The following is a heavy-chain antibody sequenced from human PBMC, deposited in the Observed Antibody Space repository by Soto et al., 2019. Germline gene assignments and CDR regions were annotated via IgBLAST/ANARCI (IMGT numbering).Heavy chain of an antibody. Sequence: ASVKVSCKASGYAFRDYYIHWVRQAPGQGLDWMGCIDPNTGGTHYAQRFEDRITLTRDTSINTAYMDLGSLTSDDTAVYSCARGGATVSKGGSFDNSLDRWGQPSPGTVSA. J-gene: IGHJ5*02. D-gene: IGHD1-26*01. CDR1: GYAFRDYY. CDR3: ARGGATVSKGGSFDNSLDR. V-gene: IGHV1-2*02. CDR2: IDPNTGGT.